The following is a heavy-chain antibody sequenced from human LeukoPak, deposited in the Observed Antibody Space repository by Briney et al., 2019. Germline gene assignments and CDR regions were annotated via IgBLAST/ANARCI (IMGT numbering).Heavy chain of an antibody. CDR3: ARDQGVDYFLTTVTRLDAFDI. J-gene: IGHJ3*02. Sequence: GASVKVSCKASGYTFTSYDINWVRQATGQGLEWMGWINPNSGGTNYAQKFQGRVTMTRDTSISTAYMELSRLRSDDTAVYYCARDQGVDYFLTTVTRLDAFDIWGQGTMVTVSS. CDR2: INPNSGGT. D-gene: IGHD4-17*01. V-gene: IGHV1-2*02. CDR1: GYTFTSYD.